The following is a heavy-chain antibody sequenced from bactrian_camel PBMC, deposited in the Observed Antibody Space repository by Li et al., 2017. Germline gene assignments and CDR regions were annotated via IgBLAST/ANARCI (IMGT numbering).Heavy chain of an antibody. J-gene: IGHJ4*01. CDR3: AAVRRSYCTRDFVGFNY. CDR1: GLPHSSTYC. V-gene: IGHV3S53*01. Sequence: HVQLVESGGGSVQAGGSLRLSCTISGLPHSSTYCMAWFRQAPGKQREGVAVLPSDGGTRYADSVKGRFTISKDNAKNTLYLQMNSLRPEDTAMYYCAAVRRSYCTRDFVGFNYWGQGTQVTVS. D-gene: IGHD1*01. CDR2: LPSDGGT.